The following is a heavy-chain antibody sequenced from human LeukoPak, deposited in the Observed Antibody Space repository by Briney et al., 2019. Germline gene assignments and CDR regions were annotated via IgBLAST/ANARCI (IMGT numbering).Heavy chain of an antibody. J-gene: IGHJ4*02. Sequence: GESLRLSCAASGFTFTTYWMSWVRQLPGKGLEWVANINQDGTEKYYVDSVKGRFTISRDNDKNSLDLQMNSLRVEDTGIYYCVKVAKYYYGSETYYFFEHWGQGTPVTVSP. CDR3: VKVAKYYYGSETYYFFEH. CDR2: INQDGTEK. D-gene: IGHD3-10*01. V-gene: IGHV3-7*01. CDR1: GFTFTTYW.